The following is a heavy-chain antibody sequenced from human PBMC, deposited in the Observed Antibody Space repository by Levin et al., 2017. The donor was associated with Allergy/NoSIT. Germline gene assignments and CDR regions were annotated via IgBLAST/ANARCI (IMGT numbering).Heavy chain of an antibody. D-gene: IGHD2-15*01. V-gene: IGHV3-11*05. CDR2: ISSGSSYT. CDR1: GFTFSDYH. CDR3: ARDPLYYSGDSYYVKWFDP. J-gene: IGHJ5*02. Sequence: LSLTCAASGFTFSDYHMSWIRQAPGKGLEWVSYISSGSSYTDYADSAKGRFTISRDNAKNSLYLQMNSLRAEDTAVYYCARDPLYYSGDSYYVKWFDPWGQGTLVTVSS.